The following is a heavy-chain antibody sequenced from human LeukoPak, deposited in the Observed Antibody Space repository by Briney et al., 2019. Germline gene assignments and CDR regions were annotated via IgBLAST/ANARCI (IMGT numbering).Heavy chain of an antibody. CDR3: VVHSATSCY. J-gene: IGHJ4*02. V-gene: IGHV3-11*04. D-gene: IGHD1-26*01. CDR2: ITTSGTST. Sequence: PGGSLRLSCAASGFNFIDYYMTWIRQAPGKGLEWISYITTSGTSTYYADSVKGRFTISRDNGKTALSLQMNSLRAEDTAVYYCVVHSATSCYWGQGTLVTVSS. CDR1: GFNFIDYY.